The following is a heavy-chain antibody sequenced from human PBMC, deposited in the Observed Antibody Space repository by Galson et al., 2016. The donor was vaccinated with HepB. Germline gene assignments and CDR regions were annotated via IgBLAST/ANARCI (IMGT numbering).Heavy chain of an antibody. V-gene: IGHV3-23*01. CDR1: GFTFNNYG. J-gene: IGHJ6*02. CDR2: IGGRGGTT. D-gene: IGHD2-21*02. CDR3: AKSTLGVTLESYSYGMDV. Sequence: SLRLSCAASGFTFNNYGMSWVRLAPGKGLEWVSGIGGRGGTTYYADSVGGRFTISRDNSKNTLYLQMKSLRAEETAVYYCAKSTLGVTLESYSYGMDVWGQGTTVTVS.